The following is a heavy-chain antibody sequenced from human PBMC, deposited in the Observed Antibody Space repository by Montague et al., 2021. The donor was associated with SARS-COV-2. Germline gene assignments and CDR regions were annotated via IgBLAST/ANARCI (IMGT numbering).Heavy chain of an antibody. CDR1: GGSFTDYY. V-gene: IGHV4-34*01. CDR2: VDPRGSA. J-gene: IGHJ3*01. Sequence: SETLSLTCAVYGGSFTDYYWTWIRQAPGKGLVRIGEVDPRGSASYSPSLKGRVSISVDRSKNQFSLNLRSVTAADTAAYYCARGQVSVYGVLIMLPAAGALDSWGRGTTVTVSS. D-gene: IGHD3-3*01. CDR3: ARGQVSVYGVLIMLPAAGALDS.